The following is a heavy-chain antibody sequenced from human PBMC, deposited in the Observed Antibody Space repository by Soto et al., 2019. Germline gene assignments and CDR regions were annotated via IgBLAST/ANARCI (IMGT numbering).Heavy chain of an antibody. V-gene: IGHV4-39*01. CDR1: GGSISSSSYS. Sequence: SETLSLTCTVSGGSISSSSYSWGWIRQPPGKGPEWIGTFYYSGSTYYNPSLKSRVTISVDTTKNQFFLKLNSVTAADTAVYYCARLQGYCIDTRCSGHYALDVGGQGTTVTVSS. CDR2: FYYSGST. J-gene: IGHJ6*02. CDR3: ARLQGYCIDTRCSGHYALDV. D-gene: IGHD2-2*01.